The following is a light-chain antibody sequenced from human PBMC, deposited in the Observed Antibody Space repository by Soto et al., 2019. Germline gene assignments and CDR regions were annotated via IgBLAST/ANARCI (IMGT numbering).Light chain of an antibody. J-gene: IGLJ1*01. CDR3: TSYAGSNNFFYV. CDR1: SSDAGGYNY. CDR2: EVS. Sequence: QSALTQPPSASGAPGQSVTISCTGTSSDAGGYNYVSWYQQHPGKAPKLMIYEVSKRPSGVPDRFSGSKSGNTASLTVSGLQAEDEADYYCTSYAGSNNFFYVFGTGTKVTV. V-gene: IGLV2-8*01.